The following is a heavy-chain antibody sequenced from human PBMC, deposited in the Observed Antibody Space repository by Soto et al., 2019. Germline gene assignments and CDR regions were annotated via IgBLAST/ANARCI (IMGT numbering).Heavy chain of an antibody. D-gene: IGHD3-10*01. CDR3: AKDSDYYGSGSYTGY. J-gene: IGHJ4*02. Sequence: AGGSLRLSCAASGFTFSSYAMSWVRQAPGKGLEWVSSMSGSGGSTDYADSVKGRFTISRDNSKNTLYLQMNSLRAEDTAVYHCAKDSDYYGSGSYTGYWGQGTLGTVSS. CDR2: MSGSGGST. CDR1: GFTFSSYA. V-gene: IGHV3-23*01.